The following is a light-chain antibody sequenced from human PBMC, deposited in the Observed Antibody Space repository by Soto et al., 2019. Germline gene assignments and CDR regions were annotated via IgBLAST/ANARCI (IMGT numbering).Light chain of an antibody. V-gene: IGLV1-51*01. Sequence: QSVLTQPPSVSVAPGQMVTISCPGSRSSSGSNYVSWYQQVPGTAPKLLIYENNKRPSGIPDRFSGSKSGTSATLGIAGLQTGDEADYYCGTWDSSLSVYVFGSGTKVTVL. CDR1: RSSSGSNY. CDR2: ENN. CDR3: GTWDSSLSVYV. J-gene: IGLJ1*01.